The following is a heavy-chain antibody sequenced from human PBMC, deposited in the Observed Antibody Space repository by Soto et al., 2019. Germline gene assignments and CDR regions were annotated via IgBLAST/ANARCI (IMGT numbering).Heavy chain of an antibody. CDR1: GGSISSSNW. CDR3: ARGPPYYDFWSGYPPYYYYGMDV. V-gene: IGHV4-4*02. Sequence: QVQLQESGPGLVKPSGTLSLTCAVSGGSISSSNWWSWVRQPPGKGLEWIGEIYHSGSTNYNPSLKSRVTISVDKSKNPFSLKLSSVTAADTAVYYCARGPPYYDFWSGYPPYYYYGMDVWGQGTTVTVSS. J-gene: IGHJ6*02. CDR2: IYHSGST. D-gene: IGHD3-3*01.